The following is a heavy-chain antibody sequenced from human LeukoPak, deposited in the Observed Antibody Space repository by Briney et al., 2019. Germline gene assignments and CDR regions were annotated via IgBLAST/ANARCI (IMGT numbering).Heavy chain of an antibody. CDR3: ARRTGHSSGYPPGFDY. Sequence: SETLSLTCPVSGASISSFYGSWIRQPPGKGLEFIGYVYYTGSTNYTPSLESRVTISLDTSKNEFSLTMSSVTAADTAVYYCARRTGHSSGYPPGFDYWGQGTLVTVPS. D-gene: IGHD3-22*01. CDR2: VYYTGST. J-gene: IGHJ4*02. CDR1: GASISSFY. V-gene: IGHV4-59*01.